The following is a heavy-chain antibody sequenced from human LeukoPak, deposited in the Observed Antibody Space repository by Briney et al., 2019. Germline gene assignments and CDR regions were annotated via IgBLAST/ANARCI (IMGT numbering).Heavy chain of an antibody. Sequence: ASVTVSFKASGYTFTGYYMHWVRQAPGQGLEWVGWINPNSGGTNYAQKFQGRVTMTRDTSISTAYMELSRLRSDDTAVYYCARVLWAAGSYYGFDYWGQGTLVTVSS. CDR2: INPNSGGT. V-gene: IGHV1-2*02. CDR3: ARVLWAAGSYYGFDY. CDR1: GYTFTGYY. J-gene: IGHJ4*02. D-gene: IGHD1-26*01.